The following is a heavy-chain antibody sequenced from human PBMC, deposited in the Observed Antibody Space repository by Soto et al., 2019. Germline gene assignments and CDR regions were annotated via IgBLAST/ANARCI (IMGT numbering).Heavy chain of an antibody. Sequence: ASVKVSCKASGYTFTSYAIHWVRQAPGQRLEWMGWINAGNGNTKYSQKFQGRVTITRDTSASTAYMELSSLRSEDTAVYYCARDRIAEYYFDYWGQGTLVTVS. V-gene: IGHV1-3*01. CDR2: INAGNGNT. CDR3: ARDRIAEYYFDY. J-gene: IGHJ4*02. CDR1: GYTFTSYA. D-gene: IGHD6-13*01.